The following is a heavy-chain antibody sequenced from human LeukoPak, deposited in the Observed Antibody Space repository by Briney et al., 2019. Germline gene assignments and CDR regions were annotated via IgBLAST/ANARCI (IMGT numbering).Heavy chain of an antibody. V-gene: IGHV1-69*06. Sequence: SVKVSCKASGGTFSRNDISWVRQAPGQGLEWMGGIMPLFGTAKNAQKFQGRVTITADKSTSTAYMELSSLRSEDTAVYYCARGPYKYDGSGAFDIWGQGTMVTVSS. CDR3: ARGPYKYDGSGAFDI. J-gene: IGHJ3*02. CDR2: IMPLFGTA. D-gene: IGHD3-22*01. CDR1: GGTFSRND.